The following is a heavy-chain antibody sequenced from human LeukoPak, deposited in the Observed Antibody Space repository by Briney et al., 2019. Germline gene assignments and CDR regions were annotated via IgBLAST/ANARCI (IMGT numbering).Heavy chain of an antibody. CDR3: ARRQQPYYFDY. CDR1: GFTFSSYA. J-gene: IGHJ4*02. V-gene: IGHV3-30-3*01. D-gene: IGHD6-13*01. Sequence: GGSLRLSCVASGFTFSSYAMHWVRQAPGKGLEWVAVISYDGSNKYYADSVKGRFTISRDNSKDTLYLQMNRLRAEDTAVYYCARRQQPYYFDYWGQGTLVTVSS. CDR2: ISYDGSNK.